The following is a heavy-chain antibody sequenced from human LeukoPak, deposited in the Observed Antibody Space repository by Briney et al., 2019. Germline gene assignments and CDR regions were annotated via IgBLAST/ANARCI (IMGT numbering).Heavy chain of an antibody. CDR2: ISADNGNT. CDR3: ARGGVDYGDYPGY. D-gene: IGHD4-17*01. Sequence: ASVKVSCKASGGTFSSYAISWVRQAPGQGLEWMGWISADNGNTNYAQKLQGRVTMTTDTSTSTAYMELSSLRSEDTAVYYCARGGVDYGDYPGYWGQGTLVTVSS. J-gene: IGHJ4*02. V-gene: IGHV1-18*01. CDR1: GGTFSSYA.